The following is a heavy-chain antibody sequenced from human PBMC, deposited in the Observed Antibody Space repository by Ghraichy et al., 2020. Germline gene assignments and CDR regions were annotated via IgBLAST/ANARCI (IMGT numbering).Heavy chain of an antibody. D-gene: IGHD2-21*01. CDR2: ISSSGSTI. J-gene: IGHJ6*02. CDR1: GFTFSDYY. CDR3: ARERIHAGDTRIPPVYYYYGMAV. V-gene: IGHV3-11*01. Sequence: GESLNISCAASGFTFSDYYMSWIRQAPGKGLEWVSYISSSGSTIYYADSVKGRFTISRDNAKNSLYLQMNSLRAEDTAVYYCARERIHAGDTRIPPVYYYYGMAVWGQGTTVTVSS.